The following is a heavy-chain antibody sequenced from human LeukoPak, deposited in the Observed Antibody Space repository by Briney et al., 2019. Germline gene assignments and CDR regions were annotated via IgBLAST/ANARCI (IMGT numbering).Heavy chain of an antibody. CDR3: ASQRDPTYYYYGMDV. CDR1: GYSFTSYW. V-gene: IGHV5-10-1*01. CDR2: IDPSDSYT. J-gene: IGHJ6*02. Sequence: GESLRISCKGSGYSFTSYWISWVRQMPGKGLEWMGRIDPSDSYTNYSPSFQGHVTISADKSISTAYLQWSSLKPSDTAMCYCASQRDPTYYYYGMDVWGQGTTVSVSS.